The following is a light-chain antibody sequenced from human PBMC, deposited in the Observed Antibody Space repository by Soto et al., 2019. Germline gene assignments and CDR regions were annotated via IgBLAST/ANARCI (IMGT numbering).Light chain of an antibody. Sequence: DIQMTQSPSTLSVSIGDRVTITCRASQSINSWLAWYQQKPGKAPKLLIYKASNLESGVPSRFSGSGSGTEFTLTISSLQPDDYATYYCQRYNDYQYVFGQGTKVDIK. CDR2: KAS. CDR1: QSINSW. CDR3: QRYNDYQYV. V-gene: IGKV1-5*03. J-gene: IGKJ2*01.